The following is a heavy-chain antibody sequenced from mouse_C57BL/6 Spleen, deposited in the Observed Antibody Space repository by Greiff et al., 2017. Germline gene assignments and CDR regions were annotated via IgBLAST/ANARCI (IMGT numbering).Heavy chain of an antibody. Sequence: QVHVKQPGTELVKPGASVKLSCKASGYTFTSYWMHWVKQRPGQGLEWIGNINPSNGGTNYNEKLKSKATLTVDKSSSTAYMQLSSLTSEDSAVYYCARSTPFTTVVDYWGQGTTLTVSS. CDR1: GYTFTSYW. V-gene: IGHV1-53*01. CDR2: INPSNGGT. D-gene: IGHD1-1*01. CDR3: ARSTPFTTVVDY. J-gene: IGHJ2*01.